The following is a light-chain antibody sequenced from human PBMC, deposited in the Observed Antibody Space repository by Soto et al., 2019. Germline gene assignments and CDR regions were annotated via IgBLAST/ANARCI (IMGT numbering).Light chain of an antibody. V-gene: IGKV3-11*01. CDR3: QQRYNWPPT. Sequence: EIVSTQSPVTLSLSPGERATLSCRASQSVSSYLAWYQQKPGQAPRLLIYDASNRATGIPARFSGSGSGTDFTLTISSLEPEDLAVYYCQQRYNWPPTFGGGAKVDIK. CDR1: QSVSSY. CDR2: DAS. J-gene: IGKJ4*01.